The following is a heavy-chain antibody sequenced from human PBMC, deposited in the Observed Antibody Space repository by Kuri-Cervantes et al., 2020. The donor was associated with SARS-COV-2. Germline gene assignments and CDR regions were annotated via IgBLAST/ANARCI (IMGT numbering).Heavy chain of an antibody. CDR3: AKPFHDYSDYGGAFDI. Sequence: GESLKISCAASEFPFRNFGMHWVRQAPGKGLEWVAIISYDTTNKYYADTVKGRFTVSRDDSKSTVYLQMNSLRTEDTALYFCAKPFHDYSDYGGAFDIWGRGTVVTVSS. V-gene: IGHV3-30*18. CDR1: EFPFRNFG. CDR2: ISYDTTNK. J-gene: IGHJ3*02. D-gene: IGHD4-11*01.